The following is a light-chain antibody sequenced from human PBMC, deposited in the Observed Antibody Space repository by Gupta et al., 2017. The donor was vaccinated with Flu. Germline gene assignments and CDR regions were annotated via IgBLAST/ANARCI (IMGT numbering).Light chain of an antibody. Sequence: ALGERATSNCKCSQSCCRSTNNKYCLAGYQQKNRQHPQLLCYCVATRDSGGPDRFSGSGSGTDVTLQISRLEAEDGGGYYGQQQEQTHVTFGQGTKGDIK. V-gene: IGKV4-1*01. J-gene: IGKJ1*01. CDR2: CVA. CDR1: QSCCRSTNNKYC. CDR3: QQQEQTHVT.